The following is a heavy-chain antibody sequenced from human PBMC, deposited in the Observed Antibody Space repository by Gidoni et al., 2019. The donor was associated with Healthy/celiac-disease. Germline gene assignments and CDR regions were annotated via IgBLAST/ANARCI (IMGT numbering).Heavy chain of an antibody. CDR3: ANGKNPGLFDY. CDR2: ISGSGGST. Sequence: GSLRLTCAASGFTFSSYAMSWVRQAPGKGLEWVSAISGSGGSTYYADSVKGRFTISRDNSKNTLYLQMNSLSAEDTAVYYCANGKNPGLFDYWGQGTLVTVSS. J-gene: IGHJ4*02. V-gene: IGHV3-23*01. CDR1: GFTFSSYA.